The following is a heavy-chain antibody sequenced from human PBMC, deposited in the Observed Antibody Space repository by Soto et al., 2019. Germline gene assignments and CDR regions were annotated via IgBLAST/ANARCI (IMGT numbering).Heavy chain of an antibody. D-gene: IGHD6-13*01. V-gene: IGHV6-1*01. CDR2: TYYRSKWYN. CDR3: AREGGGIAAPRDYYYYYMDV. CDR1: GDSVSSNSAA. J-gene: IGHJ6*03. Sequence: PSETLSLTCAISGDSVSSNSAAWNWIRQSPSRGLEWLGRTYYRSKWYNDYAVSVKSRITINPDTSKNQFSLQLNSVTPEDTAVYYCAREGGGIAAPRDYYYYYMDVWGKGTTVTV.